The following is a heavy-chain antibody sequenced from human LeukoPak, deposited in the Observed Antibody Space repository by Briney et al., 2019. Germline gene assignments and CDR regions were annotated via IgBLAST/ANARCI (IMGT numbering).Heavy chain of an antibody. CDR2: IYYSGST. V-gene: IGHV4-39*01. CDR3: ASEGRDFWSGYSYYYGMDV. D-gene: IGHD3-3*01. J-gene: IGHJ6*02. Sequence: SETLSLTCTVSGGSISSSSYYRGWIRQPPGKGLEWIGSIYYSGSTYYNPSLKSRVTISVDTSKNQFSLKLSSVTAADTAVYYCASEGRDFWSGYSYYYGMDVWGQGTTVTVSS. CDR1: GGSISSSSYY.